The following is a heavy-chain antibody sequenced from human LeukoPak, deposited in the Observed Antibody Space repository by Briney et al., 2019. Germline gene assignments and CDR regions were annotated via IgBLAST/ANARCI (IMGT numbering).Heavy chain of an antibody. Sequence: GASVKVSCKASGYTFTGYYMHWVRQAPGQGLEWMGWINPNSGGTNYAQKFQGRVTMTRDTSISTAYMELSRLRSDDTAVYYCASGGLISLANTPLGAFDIWGQGTMVSVSS. J-gene: IGHJ3*02. CDR1: GYTFTGYY. D-gene: IGHD3-16*01. CDR3: ASGGLISLANTPLGAFDI. V-gene: IGHV1-2*02. CDR2: INPNSGGT.